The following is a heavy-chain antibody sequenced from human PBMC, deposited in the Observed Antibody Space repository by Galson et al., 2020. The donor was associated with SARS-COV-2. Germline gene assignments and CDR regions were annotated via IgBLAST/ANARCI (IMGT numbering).Heavy chain of an antibody. CDR2: ISYDGSNK. CDR3: AKDQKYYYDSSGYFTAIYYYYGMDV. J-gene: IGHJ6*02. Sequence: GESLKISCAASGFTFSSYGMHWVRQAPGKGLEWVAVISYDGSNKYYADSVKGRFTISRDNSKNTLYLQMNSLRAEDTAVYYCAKDQKYYYDSSGYFTAIYYYYGMDVWGQGTTVTVSS. CDR1: GFTFSSYG. V-gene: IGHV3-30*18. D-gene: IGHD3-22*01.